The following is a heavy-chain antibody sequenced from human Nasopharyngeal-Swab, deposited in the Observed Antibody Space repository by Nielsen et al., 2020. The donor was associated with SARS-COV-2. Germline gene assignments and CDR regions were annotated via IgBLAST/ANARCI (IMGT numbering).Heavy chain of an antibody. CDR3: AREGCSSTSCYIDY. D-gene: IGHD2-2*02. J-gene: IGHJ4*02. V-gene: IGHV4-55*08. CDR2: IHHSGST. Sequence: VRQAPGKGLEWIGEIHHSGSTYYNPSLKSRITMSVDTSKNQFYLKLSSVTAADTAVYYCAREGCSSTSCYIDYWGQGTLVTVSS.